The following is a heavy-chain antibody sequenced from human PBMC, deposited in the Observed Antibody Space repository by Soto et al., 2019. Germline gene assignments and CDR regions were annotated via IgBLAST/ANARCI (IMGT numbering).Heavy chain of an antibody. CDR2: IIPILGSA. J-gene: IGHJ3*02. CDR1: GGTLSNYA. CDR3: ASRERVGAFDI. D-gene: IGHD1-26*01. V-gene: IGHV1-69*01. Sequence: QVQLVQSGAEVKKPGSSVKVSCKASGGTLSNYAINWVRQAPGQGLEWMGGIIPILGSANYAQKFQDRVTITADESTSTTYMDLSSLRSEDAAVYYCASRERVGAFDIWGQGTMVTVSS.